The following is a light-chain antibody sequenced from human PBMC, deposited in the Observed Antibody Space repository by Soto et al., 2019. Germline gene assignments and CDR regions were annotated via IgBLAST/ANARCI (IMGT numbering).Light chain of an antibody. CDR3: MLYVGGGLVV. CDR2: STN. Sequence: QTVVTQEPSFSVSPGGTVTLTCGLTSGSVSTTYYPSWYQQTPGQAPRTLIYSTNIRSSGVPDRFSGSILGNKAALTITGAQADDESDYPCMLYVGGGLVVFGGGTKLTVL. CDR1: SGSVSTTYY. J-gene: IGLJ2*01. V-gene: IGLV8-61*01.